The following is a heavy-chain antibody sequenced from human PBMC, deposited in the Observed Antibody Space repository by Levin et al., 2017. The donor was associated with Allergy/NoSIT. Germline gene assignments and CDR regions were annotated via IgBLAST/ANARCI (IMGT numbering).Heavy chain of an antibody. CDR1: GGSIISTNYY. Sequence: SQTLSLPCTVSGGSIISTNYYWGWVRQPPGKGLEWIGSIYYTGSSHYNPSLKSRVTISVDTSKDHFSLNLTSVTAADTAVYFCARSSSLEYFDPWGQGTLVTVSS. V-gene: IGHV4-39*02. J-gene: IGHJ5*02. CDR2: IYYTGSS. CDR3: ARSSSLEYFDP. D-gene: IGHD3-3*01.